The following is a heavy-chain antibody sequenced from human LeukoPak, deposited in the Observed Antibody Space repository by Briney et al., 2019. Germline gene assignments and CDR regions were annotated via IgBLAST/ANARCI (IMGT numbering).Heavy chain of an antibody. CDR2: IRSKANSYAT. D-gene: IGHD6-6*01. J-gene: IGHJ6*03. Sequence: PGGSLRLSCAASGFTFSGSAMHWVRQASGKGLKWVGRIRSKANSYATAYAASVKGRFTISRDDSKNTAYLQMNSLKTEDTAVYYCTRHGSSSSRRMDVWGKGTTVTVSS. CDR3: TRHGSSSSRRMDV. CDR1: GFTFSGSA. V-gene: IGHV3-73*01.